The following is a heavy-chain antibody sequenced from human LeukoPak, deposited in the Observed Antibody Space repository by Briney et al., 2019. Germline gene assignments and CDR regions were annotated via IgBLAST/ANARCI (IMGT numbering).Heavy chain of an antibody. CDR1: GFTFSSYA. Sequence: GGSLRLSCAASGFTFSSYAMSWVRQAPGKGREWVSAISGSGGSTYYADSVKGRFTISRDNSKNTLYLQMNSLRAEATAVYYCAKARVKIVVVPAAIGDWGQGTLVTVSS. J-gene: IGHJ4*02. D-gene: IGHD2-2*01. CDR2: ISGSGGST. V-gene: IGHV3-23*01. CDR3: AKARVKIVVVPAAIGD.